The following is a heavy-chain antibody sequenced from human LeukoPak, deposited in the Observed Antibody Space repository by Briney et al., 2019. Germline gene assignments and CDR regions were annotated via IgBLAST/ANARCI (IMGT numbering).Heavy chain of an antibody. CDR3: AKDVVRGVMWYFDY. Sequence: GGSLRLSCAASGFXFSSYAMSWVRQAPGKGQEWVSAISGSGGSTYYADSVKGRFTISRDNSKNTLYLQMNSLRAEDTAVYYCAKDVVRGVMWYFDYWGQGTLVTVSS. V-gene: IGHV3-23*01. J-gene: IGHJ4*02. CDR2: ISGSGGST. CDR1: GFXFSSYA. D-gene: IGHD3-10*01.